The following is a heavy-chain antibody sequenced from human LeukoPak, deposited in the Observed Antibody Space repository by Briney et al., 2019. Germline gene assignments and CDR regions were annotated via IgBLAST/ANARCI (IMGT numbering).Heavy chain of an antibody. D-gene: IGHD4-17*01. J-gene: IGHJ4*02. CDR1: GGSISSGGYY. Sequence: SQTLSLTCTVSGGSISSGGYYWSWIRQHPGKGLEWIGYIYYSGSTYYNPSLKSRVTISVDTSKNQFSLKLSSVTAADTAVYYCARDVRDYGDYVFFDYWGQGTLVTVSS. CDR3: ARDVRDYGDYVFFDY. V-gene: IGHV4-31*03. CDR2: IYYSGST.